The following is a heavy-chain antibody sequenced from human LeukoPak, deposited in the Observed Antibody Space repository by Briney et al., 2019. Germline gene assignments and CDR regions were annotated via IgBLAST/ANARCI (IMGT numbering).Heavy chain of an antibody. D-gene: IGHD3-22*01. CDR2: IYHSGST. V-gene: IGHV4-4*02. J-gene: IGHJ5*02. Sequence: SGTLSLTCAVSGGSISSSNWWSWVRQPPGKGLEWIGEIYHSGSTNYNPSLKSRVTISVDKSKNQFSLKLSSVTAADTAVYYCARVSAEYDSSGYYYVGWFDPWGQGTLVTVSS. CDR1: GGSISSSNW. CDR3: ARVSAEYDSSGYYYVGWFDP.